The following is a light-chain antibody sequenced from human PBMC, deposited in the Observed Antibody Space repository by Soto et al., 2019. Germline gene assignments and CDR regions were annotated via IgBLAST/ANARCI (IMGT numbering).Light chain of an antibody. CDR3: QQYKTYPWT. J-gene: IGKJ1*01. Sequence: EIPMTQSPSPLSLSAGERDTKTCPASKTISNWLAWYQQKPGKAPKFLIYTVSTLESGVPSRFSGAGSGTEFSLTISSLQPDDFATYYCQQYKTYPWTFGQGTKV. CDR2: TVS. CDR1: KTISNW. V-gene: IGKV1-5*03.